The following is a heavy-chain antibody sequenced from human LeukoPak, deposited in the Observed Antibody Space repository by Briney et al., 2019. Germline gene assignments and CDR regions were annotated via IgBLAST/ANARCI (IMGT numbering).Heavy chain of an antibody. CDR2: IDYGGSYK. CDR3: ARTILPALDY. CDR1: GFTFSNYG. V-gene: IGHV3-30*19. Sequence: GGSLRLSCAASGFTFSNYGMHWVRQAPGKGLEWVAFIDYGGSYKYYADSAKGRFTISRDNSRNTLYLQMNSLRVEDTAVYYCARTILPALDYWGQGTLVTVSS. J-gene: IGHJ4*02. D-gene: IGHD2-2*01.